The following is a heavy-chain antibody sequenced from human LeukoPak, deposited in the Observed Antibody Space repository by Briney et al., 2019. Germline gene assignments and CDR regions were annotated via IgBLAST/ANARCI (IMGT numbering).Heavy chain of an antibody. CDR1: GFTFSSYA. CDR3: AKSQWLVHRTGFDY. D-gene: IGHD6-19*01. J-gene: IGHJ4*02. Sequence: GGSLRLSCAASGFTFSSYAMSWVRQAPGKGLEWVSTISGSGGSTYYTDSVKGRFTISRDNSKNTLYLQMNSLRVEDTAVYYCAKSQWLVHRTGFDYWGQGTLVTVSS. CDR2: ISGSGGST. V-gene: IGHV3-23*01.